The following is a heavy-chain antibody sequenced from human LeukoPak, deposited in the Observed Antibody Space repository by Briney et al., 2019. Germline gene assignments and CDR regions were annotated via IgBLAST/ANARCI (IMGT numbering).Heavy chain of an antibody. Sequence: PGGSLRLSCAASGFTFSSYAMHWVRQAPGKGLEWVAVISYDGSNKYYADSVKGRFTISRDNSKNTLYLQMNSLRAEDTALYYCAKAGDRYCSGGSCYPTPHNWFDPWGQGILVTVSS. J-gene: IGHJ5*02. CDR2: ISYDGSNK. D-gene: IGHD2-15*01. CDR1: GFTFSSYA. V-gene: IGHV3-30*04. CDR3: AKAGDRYCSGGSCYPTPHNWFDP.